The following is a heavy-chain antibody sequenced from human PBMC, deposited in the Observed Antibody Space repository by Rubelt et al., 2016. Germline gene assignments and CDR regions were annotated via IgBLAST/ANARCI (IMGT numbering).Heavy chain of an antibody. V-gene: IGHV3-74*01. Sequence: EVQLVESGGGLVQPGGSLRLSCAASGFTFSSYWMHWVRQAPGKGLVWVSRINRDGTSTTYADSVKGRFTISRDNAKNTLFLQMNSLRAEDTAIYYCVAGHKSDYWGQGTLVTVSS. CDR3: VAGHKSDY. CDR1: GFTFSSYW. CDR2: INRDGTST. J-gene: IGHJ4*02.